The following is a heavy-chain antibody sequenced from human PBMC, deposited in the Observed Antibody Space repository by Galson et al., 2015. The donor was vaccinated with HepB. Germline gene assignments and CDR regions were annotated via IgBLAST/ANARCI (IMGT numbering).Heavy chain of an antibody. CDR1: GFTFTTSG. CDR3: ARDASEWSRDY. V-gene: IGHV3-21*01. J-gene: IGHJ4*02. CDR2: IGYSGTYR. Sequence: SLRLSCAASGFTFTTSGMTWVRQAPGKGLEWVAVIGYSGTYRHYADSVKGRFANSRDNAKNSVYLQMNSLRVEDTAVYYCARDASEWSRDYWGQGTLVAVSS. D-gene: IGHD3-3*01.